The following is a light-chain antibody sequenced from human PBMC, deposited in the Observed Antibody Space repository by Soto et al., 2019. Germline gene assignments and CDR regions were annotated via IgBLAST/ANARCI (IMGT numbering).Light chain of an antibody. J-gene: IGKJ1*01. CDR1: QSISSW. V-gene: IGKV1-5*01. Sequence: DIQMTQSPSSLSASVGDRVTITFRASQSISSWLAWYQQKPGKAPKLLIYDASGLESGVPSRFSGSGSGTEFTLTISSLQPDDFATYYCQQYNSYWTFGQGTKVDI. CDR3: QQYNSYWT. CDR2: DAS.